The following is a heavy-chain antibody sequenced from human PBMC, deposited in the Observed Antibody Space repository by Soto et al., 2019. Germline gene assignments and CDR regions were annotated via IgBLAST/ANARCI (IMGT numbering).Heavy chain of an antibody. V-gene: IGHV3-23*01. D-gene: IGHD3-16*01. CDR2: VSATADTT. Sequence: GGSLRLSCAASGFTFSNYAMSWVRQAPGKGLEWVSLVSATADTTYYTDSVKGRFTISRDNSRNTVYLQMNSLRADDTAVYYCAKDRLAGGFDYWGQGTLVTVSS. CDR3: AKDRLAGGFDY. CDR1: GFTFSNYA. J-gene: IGHJ4*02.